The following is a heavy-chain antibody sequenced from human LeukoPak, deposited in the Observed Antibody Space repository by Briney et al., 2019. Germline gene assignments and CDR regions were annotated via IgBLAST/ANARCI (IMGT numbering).Heavy chain of an antibody. V-gene: IGHV1-69*05. Sequence: GASVKLFCNVSGDINRIYAIIWVRQAPGQGLEWMGGLIPIFGTANYAQKCQGRVTISTDESTSTAYMELSSLRSEDTAVYYCAIVVLDDYGDYGYFDYWGQGTLVNVSS. CDR2: LIPIFGTA. D-gene: IGHD4-17*01. CDR1: GDINRIYA. CDR3: AIVVLDDYGDYGYFDY. J-gene: IGHJ4*02.